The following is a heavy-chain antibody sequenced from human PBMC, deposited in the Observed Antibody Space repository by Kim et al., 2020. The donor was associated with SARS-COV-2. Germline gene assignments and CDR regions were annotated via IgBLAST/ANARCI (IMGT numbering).Heavy chain of an antibody. D-gene: IGHD6-13*01. Sequence: GESLKISCKGSGYSFTSYWIGWVRQMPGKGLEWMGIIYPGDSDTRYSPSFQGQVTISADKSISTAYLQWSSLKASDTAMYYCARHRFRGSSWYRFGTHNNYFDYWGQGTLVTVSS. CDR3: ARHRFRGSSWYRFGTHNNYFDY. CDR2: IYPGDSDT. V-gene: IGHV5-51*01. J-gene: IGHJ4*02. CDR1: GYSFTSYW.